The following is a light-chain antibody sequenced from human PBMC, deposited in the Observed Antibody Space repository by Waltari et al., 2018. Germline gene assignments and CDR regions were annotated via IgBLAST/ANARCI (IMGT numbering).Light chain of an antibody. V-gene: IGKV1-39*01. CDR3: QQSYSTPVT. J-gene: IGKJ3*01. Sequence: DIQMTQSPSSLSAYVGDRVTITCRASQSISSYLNWYQQKPGKAPKLLIYAASSLQSGVPSRFSGSGSGTDVTLTISSLQPEDFATYDCQQSYSTPVTFGPGTKVDIK. CDR2: AAS. CDR1: QSISSY.